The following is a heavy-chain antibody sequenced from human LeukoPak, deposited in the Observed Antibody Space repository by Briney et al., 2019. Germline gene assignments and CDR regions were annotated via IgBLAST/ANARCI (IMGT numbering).Heavy chain of an antibody. CDR2: IYYSGST. CDR1: GGSFSGYY. V-gene: IGHV4-30-4*08. J-gene: IGHJ4*02. CDR3: ARESRFLEWSADY. D-gene: IGHD3-3*01. Sequence: SETLSLTCAVYGGSFSGYYWSWIRQPPGKGLEWIGYIYYSGSTYYNPSLKSRVTISVDTSKNQFSLKLSSVTAADTAVYYCARESRFLEWSADYWGQGTLVTVSS.